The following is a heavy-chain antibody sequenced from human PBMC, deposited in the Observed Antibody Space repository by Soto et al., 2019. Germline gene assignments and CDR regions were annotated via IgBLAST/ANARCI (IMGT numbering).Heavy chain of an antibody. Sequence: QVQLQQWGAGLLKPSETLSLTCAVYGGSFSGYYWSWIRQPPGKGLEWIGEINHSGSTNYNPSLKGRVTISVDTSKNQYSLMLSSVTAADAAVYYCSRGKQTFDPWGQGTLVTVSS. CDR1: GGSFSGYY. CDR3: SRGKQTFDP. V-gene: IGHV4-34*01. J-gene: IGHJ5*02. CDR2: INHSGST.